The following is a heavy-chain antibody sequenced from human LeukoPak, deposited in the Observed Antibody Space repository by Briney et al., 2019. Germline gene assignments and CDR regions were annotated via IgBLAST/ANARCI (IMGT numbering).Heavy chain of an antibody. CDR1: GFNFNNYD. CDR2: IKFHGHET. Sequence: GGSLRLSCVASGFNFNNYDLHWARQAPGKGLEWVAFIKFHGHETFYADSVGGRFTFSRDNSRNTSYLQMNSLRSEDTAVYYCAREAPICTNADCRTGFDYWGQGTLVAVSS. J-gene: IGHJ4*02. V-gene: IGHV3-30*02. D-gene: IGHD2-8*01. CDR3: AREAPICTNADCRTGFDY.